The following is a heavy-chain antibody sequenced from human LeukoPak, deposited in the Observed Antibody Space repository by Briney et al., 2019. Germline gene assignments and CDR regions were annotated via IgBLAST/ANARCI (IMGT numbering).Heavy chain of an antibody. CDR2: ISPYSTTE. CDR1: GFTFNNND. Sequence: GGSLRLSCAASGFTFNNNDMTWVRQAPGKGLEWVSYISPYSTTEYYIDSVKGRFNISRDNTRNSVYLQMNSLRAEDTAVYYCARRDSDYYHYFMDAWGKGTSVTVSS. V-gene: IGHV3-48*04. J-gene: IGHJ6*03. CDR3: ARRDSDYYHYFMDA. D-gene: IGHD2-15*01.